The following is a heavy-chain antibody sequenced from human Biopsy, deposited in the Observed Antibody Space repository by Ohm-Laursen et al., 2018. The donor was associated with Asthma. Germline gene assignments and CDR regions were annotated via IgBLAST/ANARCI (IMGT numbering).Heavy chain of an antibody. CDR2: IYSGDNT. V-gene: IGHV3-53*01. CDR3: ARISRLGYNSLDYGMDV. CDR1: GFSDSTKY. D-gene: IGHD5-24*01. J-gene: IGHJ6*02. Sequence: SLRLSCAASGFSDSTKYMSWVRQAPGKGLEWVSLIYSGDNTYYADSVKGRFTISRDHSKLYLQMNNLRAEDTAVYHCARISRLGYNSLDYGMDVWGQGTTVTVSS.